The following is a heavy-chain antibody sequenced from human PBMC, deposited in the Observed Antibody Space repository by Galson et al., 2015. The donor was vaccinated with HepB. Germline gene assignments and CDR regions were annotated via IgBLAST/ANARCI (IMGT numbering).Heavy chain of an antibody. D-gene: IGHD5-12*01. J-gene: IGHJ5*02. CDR1: GSSFTSHD. V-gene: IGHV1-8*01. CDR3: ARGGYIDNWFDP. Sequence: SAKVPCRGFGSSFTSHDLNWVRQATGQGLEWMGWMNPNSGNTDYAQKFQGRVTMTRDTSISTAYMELSSLGAEDTAVYYCARGGYIDNWFDPGGQGTLVTVSS. CDR2: MNPNSGNT.